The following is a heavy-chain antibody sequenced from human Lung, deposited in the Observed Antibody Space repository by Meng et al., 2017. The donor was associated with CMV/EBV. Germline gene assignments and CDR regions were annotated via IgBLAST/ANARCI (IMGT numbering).Heavy chain of an antibody. V-gene: IGHV1-18*01. J-gene: IGHJ3*02. CDR1: GYTFSSYG. D-gene: IGHD3-22*01. Sequence: ASVXVSCKASGYTFSSYGISWVRQAPGQGLEWMGWIGGYDGRTNYRQKFKGRVTVTRDTSTSTAYMEVRSLGSDDTAVYYCARDFYEYDNSGYYDDTFDIWGQGTRVTGSS. CDR3: ARDFYEYDNSGYYDDTFDI. CDR2: IGGYDGRT.